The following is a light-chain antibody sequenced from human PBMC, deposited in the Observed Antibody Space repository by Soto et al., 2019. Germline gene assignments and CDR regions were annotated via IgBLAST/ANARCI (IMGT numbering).Light chain of an antibody. CDR2: GAS. Sequence: EIVMTQSPATLSVSPGERATFSCRASQSVNSNLAWYHLKPGQAPRLLLYGASIRATDVPARFSGGGSETEFTLTISSLQPDDFATYYCQQYKSYPWTFGQGTKVDI. CDR3: QQYKSYPWT. J-gene: IGKJ1*01. CDR1: QSVNSN. V-gene: IGKV3-15*01.